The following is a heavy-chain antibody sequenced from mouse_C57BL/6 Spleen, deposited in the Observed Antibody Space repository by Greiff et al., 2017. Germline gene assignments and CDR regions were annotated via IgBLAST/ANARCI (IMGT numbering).Heavy chain of an antibody. D-gene: IGHD1-1*01. CDR3: TRGPYYYGSSHYAMDD. Sequence: DVKLVESGEGLVKPGGSLKLSCAASGFTFSSYAMSWVRQTPEKRLEWVAYISSGGDYIYYADNVKGRVTISRDNGRNTLYLQRSSRKSEDTAMYYCTRGPYYYGSSHYAMDDWGQGTSVTVSS. CDR2: ISSGGDYI. J-gene: IGHJ4*01. CDR1: GFTFSSYA. V-gene: IGHV5-9-1*02.